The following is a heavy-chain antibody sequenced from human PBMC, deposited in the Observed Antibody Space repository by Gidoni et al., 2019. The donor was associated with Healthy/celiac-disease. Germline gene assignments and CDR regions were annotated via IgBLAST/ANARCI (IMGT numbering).Heavy chain of an antibody. J-gene: IGHJ6*03. D-gene: IGHD5-12*01. CDR3: ARGFSYFYDIVATSQKNYYYYYMDV. V-gene: IGHV4-34*01. CDR2: INHSGST. CDR1: GGSFIGYY. Sequence: QVQLQQRGAGLLKPSETLSPTCAVCGGSFIGYYLSCIRLPPGKGLEWIGEINHSGSTSYDPSLKSRVTISVDTSKKQCSLKLSSVTAADTAVYYCARGFSYFYDIVATSQKNYYYYYMDVWGKGTTVTVSS.